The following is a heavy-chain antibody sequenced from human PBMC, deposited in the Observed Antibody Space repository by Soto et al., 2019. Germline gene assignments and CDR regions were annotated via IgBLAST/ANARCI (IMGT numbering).Heavy chain of an antibody. CDR1: GFNFYNYA. Sequence: GGSLRLSCAASGFNFYNYAMTWVRQAPGKGLEWVSGISGDGTRTYYGDSVKGRFTISRDNAKNSLYLQMNSLRDDDTAVYYCARAPYGGNSAWGIDYWGQGTLVTVSS. CDR2: ISGDGTRT. J-gene: IGHJ4*02. CDR3: ARAPYGGNSAWGIDY. D-gene: IGHD4-17*01. V-gene: IGHV3-23*01.